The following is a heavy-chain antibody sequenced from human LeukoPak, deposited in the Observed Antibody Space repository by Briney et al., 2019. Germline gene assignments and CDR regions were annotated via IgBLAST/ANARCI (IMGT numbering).Heavy chain of an antibody. D-gene: IGHD2-2*01. CDR3: AREAVVPAAISEWFDP. CDR1: GYTFTGYY. J-gene: IGHJ5*02. V-gene: IGHV1-2*02. CDR2: INPNSGGT. Sequence: ASVKVSCEASGYTFTGYYMHWVRQAPGQGLEWMGWINPNSGGTNYAQKFQGRVTMTRDTSISTAYMELSRLRSDDTAVYYCAREAVVPAAISEWFDPWGQGTLVTVSS.